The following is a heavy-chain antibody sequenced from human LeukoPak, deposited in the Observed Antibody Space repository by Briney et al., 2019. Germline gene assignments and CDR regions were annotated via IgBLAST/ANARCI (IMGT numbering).Heavy chain of an antibody. V-gene: IGHV3-23*01. Sequence: GGSLRLSCAASGFTFSSYAMSWVRQAPGKGLEWVSAISGSGGSTYYADSVKGRFTISRDNSKNTLYLQMNSLRAEDTAVYYCASFYSSGWYGSAFDIWGQGTMVTVSS. CDR2: ISGSGGST. J-gene: IGHJ3*02. CDR1: GFTFSSYA. D-gene: IGHD6-19*01. CDR3: ASFYSSGWYGSAFDI.